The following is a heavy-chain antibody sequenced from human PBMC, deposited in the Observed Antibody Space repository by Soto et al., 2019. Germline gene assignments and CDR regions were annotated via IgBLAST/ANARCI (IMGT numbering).Heavy chain of an antibody. V-gene: IGHV3-48*01. J-gene: IGHJ1*01. D-gene: IGHD6-13*01. CDR1: GFTFSSHS. CDR2: ISSSSTI. Sequence: GGSLRLSCAASGFTFSSHSMNWVRQAPGKGLEWVSYISSSSTIYYADSVKGRFTISRDNAKNSLYLQMNSLRAEDTAVYYCARDLGSSWYPEYFQHWGRGTLVTVSS. CDR3: ARDLGSSWYPEYFQH.